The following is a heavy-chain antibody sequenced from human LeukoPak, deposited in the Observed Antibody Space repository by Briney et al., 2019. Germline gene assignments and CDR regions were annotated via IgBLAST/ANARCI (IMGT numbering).Heavy chain of an antibody. J-gene: IGHJ4*02. D-gene: IGHD3-9*01. CDR2: IYHSGGP. CDR3: ARDTGSVTGSFDY. V-gene: IGHV4-31*03. Sequence: SETLSLTCTVSGGSISTGGYYWSWIRQHPGKGLEWIGYIYHSGGPYYNQSLKSRVTLSVDKSKNQFSLKLSSVTAEDTAVYCCARDTGSVTGSFDYWGQGTLVTVFS. CDR1: GGSISTGGYY.